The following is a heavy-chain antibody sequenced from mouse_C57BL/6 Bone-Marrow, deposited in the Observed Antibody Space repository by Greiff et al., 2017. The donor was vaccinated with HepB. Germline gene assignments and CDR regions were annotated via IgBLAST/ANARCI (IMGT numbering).Heavy chain of an antibody. Sequence: QVQLQQPGAELVKPGASVKLSCKASGYTFTSYWMQWVKQRPGQGLEWIGEIDPSDSYTNYNQKFKGKATLPVDTSSSTAYMQLSSLTSEDSAVYYGARFHYGNYVWGQGTTLTVSS. CDR2: IDPSDSYT. D-gene: IGHD2-1*01. CDR1: GYTFTSYW. J-gene: IGHJ2*01. V-gene: IGHV1-50*01. CDR3: ARFHYGNYV.